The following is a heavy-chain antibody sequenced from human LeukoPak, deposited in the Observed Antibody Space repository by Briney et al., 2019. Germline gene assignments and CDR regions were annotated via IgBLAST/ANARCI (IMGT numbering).Heavy chain of an antibody. CDR3: ARLGEFWSGYYAFDY. D-gene: IGHD3-3*01. CDR1: GFTFSSYA. CDR2: IYSGGST. J-gene: IGHJ4*02. Sequence: GGSLRLSCAASGFTFSSYAMSWVRQAPGKGLEWVSVIYSGGSTYYADSVKGRFTISRDNSKNTLYLQMNSLRAEDTAVYYCARLGEFWSGYYAFDYWGQGTLVTVSS. V-gene: IGHV3-53*01.